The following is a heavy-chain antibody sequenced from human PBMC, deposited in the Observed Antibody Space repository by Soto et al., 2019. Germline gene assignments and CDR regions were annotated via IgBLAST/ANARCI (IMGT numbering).Heavy chain of an antibody. CDR2: ISAYNGNT. CDR1: GYTFTSYG. J-gene: IGHJ4*02. V-gene: IGHV1-18*01. CDR3: ARRPYGDYAAQPYFDY. Sequence: GASVKVSCKASGYTFTSYGISWVRQAPGQGLEWMGWISAYNGNTNYAQKLQGRVTMTTDTSTSTAYMELSSVTAADTAVYYCARRPYGDYAAQPYFDYWGQGTLVTVSS. D-gene: IGHD4-17*01.